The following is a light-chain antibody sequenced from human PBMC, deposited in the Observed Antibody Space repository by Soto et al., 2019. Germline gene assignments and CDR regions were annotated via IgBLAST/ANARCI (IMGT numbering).Light chain of an antibody. CDR3: SSYAGSSNV. J-gene: IGLJ1*01. CDR1: SSDVGGYNY. V-gene: IGLV2-8*01. Sequence: SALTQPPSASGSPGQSVAISCTGTSSDVGGYNYVSWYQQHPGKAPKLMIYEVNKRPSGVPDRFSGSKSGNTASLTVSGLQAEDEADYYCSSYAGSSNVFGTGTKATVL. CDR2: EVN.